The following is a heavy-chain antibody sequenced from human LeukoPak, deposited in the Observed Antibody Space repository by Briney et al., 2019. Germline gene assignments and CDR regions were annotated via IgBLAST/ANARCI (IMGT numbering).Heavy chain of an antibody. Sequence: ASVKVSCKASGCTFTSYGISWVRQAPGQGLEWMGWISAYNGNTNYAQKLQGRVTMTTDTSTSTAYMGLRSLRSDDTAVYYCARDRAAGTANKIDYWGQGTLVTVSS. CDR3: ARDRAAGTANKIDY. CDR1: GCTFTSYG. CDR2: ISAYNGNT. J-gene: IGHJ4*02. V-gene: IGHV1-18*01. D-gene: IGHD6-13*01.